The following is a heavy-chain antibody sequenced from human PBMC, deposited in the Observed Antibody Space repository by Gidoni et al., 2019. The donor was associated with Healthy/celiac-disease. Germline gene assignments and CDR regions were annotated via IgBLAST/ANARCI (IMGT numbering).Heavy chain of an antibody. D-gene: IGHD1-1*01. CDR2: FNPNSGGT. J-gene: IGHJ6*02. Sequence: QVQLVQSGAEVKTPGASVKVCCKASGSTFTGYNMHWVRQAPGQGLEWMGWFNPNSGGTNYAQTFQGRVTMTRDTSISTAYMELSRLRSDDTAVYYCARGAPATRRSYYYGMDVWGQGTTVTVSS. V-gene: IGHV1-2*02. CDR3: ARGAPATRRSYYYGMDV. CDR1: GSTFTGYN.